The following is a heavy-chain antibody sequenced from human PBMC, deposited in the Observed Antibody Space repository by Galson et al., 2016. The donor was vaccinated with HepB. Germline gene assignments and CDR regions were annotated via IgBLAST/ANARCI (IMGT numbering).Heavy chain of an antibody. D-gene: IGHD6-13*01. V-gene: IGHV1-3*01. CDR1: GYTFASYT. CDR2: INAGNGDT. Sequence: SVKVSCKASGYTFASYTLHWVRQAPGQGLEWMGWINAGNGDTRYSQKFQGRVTITRDTFAGTAYMQLSSLRSEDTAIFYCARGGLVPAAGPWHFDFWGQGTLVTVSS. CDR3: ARGGLVPAAGPWHFDF. J-gene: IGHJ4*02.